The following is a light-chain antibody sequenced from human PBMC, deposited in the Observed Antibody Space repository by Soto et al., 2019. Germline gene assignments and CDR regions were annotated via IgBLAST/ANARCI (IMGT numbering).Light chain of an antibody. V-gene: IGKV1-39*01. CDR1: QSINRF. J-gene: IGKJ5*01. CDR2: AAS. CDR3: QQTYSTLIT. Sequence: DIPMTQSPSSLSASVGDRVTITCRASQSINRFLNWYQQKPGTAPKLLLYAASSLQSGVPSRFSGSGSGTDFTLTISSLQPEDFATYFCQQTYSTLITFGQGTRLEIK.